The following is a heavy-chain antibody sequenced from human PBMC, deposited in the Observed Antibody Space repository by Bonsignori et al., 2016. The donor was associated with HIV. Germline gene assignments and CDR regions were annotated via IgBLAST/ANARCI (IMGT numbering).Heavy chain of an antibody. V-gene: IGHV4-38-2*01. CDR3: ARHGIVVALFDL. CDR2: IYHSGST. Sequence: PGKGLEWIGSIYHSGSTYYNPSLKSRVTISVDTSKNQFSLKLSSVTAADTAVYYCARHGIVVALFDLWGRGTLVTVSS. D-gene: IGHD3-22*01. J-gene: IGHJ2*01.